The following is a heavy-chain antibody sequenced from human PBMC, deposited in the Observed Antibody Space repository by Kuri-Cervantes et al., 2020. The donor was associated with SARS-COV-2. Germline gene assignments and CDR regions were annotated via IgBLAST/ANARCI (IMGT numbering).Heavy chain of an antibody. J-gene: IGHJ4*02. CDR2: VRGKANNYAT. Sequence: GESLKISCAASGFTFSASAIHWVRQASGKGLEWVGRVRGKANNYATAYAASVKGRFTISRDDSKNMAYLQMHSLKTEDTAVYYCTTLIDYWGQGALVTVSS. CDR3: TTLIDY. V-gene: IGHV3-73*01. CDR1: GFTFSASA.